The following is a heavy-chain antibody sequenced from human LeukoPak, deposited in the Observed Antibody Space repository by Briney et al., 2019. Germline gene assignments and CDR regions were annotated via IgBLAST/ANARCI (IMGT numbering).Heavy chain of an antibody. V-gene: IGHV3-9*01. CDR2: ISWSSGII. CDR1: GFTFDDFA. J-gene: IGHJ4*02. Sequence: GRSLRLSCAASGFTFDDFAMHWVRQAPGKGLEWVSGISWSSGIIDYADSVKGRFSISRDNAKSSLYLQMNSLRTEDTALYYCAKDMCSSTGCHELDFCGQGTLVTVSS. D-gene: IGHD2-2*01. CDR3: AKDMCSSTGCHELDF.